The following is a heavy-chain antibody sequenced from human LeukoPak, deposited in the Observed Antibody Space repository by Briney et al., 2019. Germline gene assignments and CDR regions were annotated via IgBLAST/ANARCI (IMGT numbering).Heavy chain of an antibody. V-gene: IGHV3-23*01. CDR3: AKYEGGYCSTSTCHGAFDM. J-gene: IGHJ3*02. CDR2: MSGISGNGDST. CDR1: GFTFSSYA. D-gene: IGHD2-2*03. Sequence: GGSLRLSCAASGFTFSSYAMSWVRQAPGKGLEWVSAMSGISGNGDSTYYADSVKGRFTISRDNSKNTLYLQMDSLGAEDTAIYYCAKYEGGYCSTSTCHGAFDMWGQGTMVTVSS.